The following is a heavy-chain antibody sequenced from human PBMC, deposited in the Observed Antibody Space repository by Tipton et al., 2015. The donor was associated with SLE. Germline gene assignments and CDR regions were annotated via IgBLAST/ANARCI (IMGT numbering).Heavy chain of an antibody. J-gene: IGHJ2*01. V-gene: IGHV4-59*01. CDR1: GGSISGYS. CDR2: IYHSGST. CDR3: ARDRYCGGGSCFDWFFDL. Sequence: PGLVKPSETLSLTCTVSGGSISGYSWSWVRQPPGKGLEWIGYIYHSGSTNYNPSLKSRVTMSVDTSENQFSLKLTSVTAADTAVYYCARDRYCGGGSCFDWFFDLWGRGTLVTVSS. D-gene: IGHD2-15*01.